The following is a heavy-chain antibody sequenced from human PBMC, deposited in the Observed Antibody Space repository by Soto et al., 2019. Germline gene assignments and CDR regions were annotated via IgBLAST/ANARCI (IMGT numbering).Heavy chain of an antibody. CDR1: GGSFSGYY. J-gene: IGHJ3*02. Sequence: SETLSLTCAVYGGSFSGYYWSWIRQPPGKGLEWIGEINHSGSTNYNPSLKSRVTISVDTSKNQFSLKLSSVTTADTAVYYCARGRFGRAFDIWGQGTMVTVSS. CDR3: ARGRFGRAFDI. CDR2: INHSGST. D-gene: IGHD3-10*01. V-gene: IGHV4-34*01.